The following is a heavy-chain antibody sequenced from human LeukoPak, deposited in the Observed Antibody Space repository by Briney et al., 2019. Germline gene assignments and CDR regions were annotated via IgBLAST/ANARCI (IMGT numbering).Heavy chain of an antibody. V-gene: IGHV4-39*01. CDR3: ARRQLVRNFDY. D-gene: IGHD6-6*01. CDR1: GGSISSSSYY. Sequence: SETLSLTCTVSGGSISSSSYYWGWIRQPPGTGLEWIRSIYYSGSTYYNPSLKSRVTISVDTSKNQFSLKLSSVTAADTAVYYCARRQLVRNFDYWGQGTLVTVSS. CDR2: IYYSGST. J-gene: IGHJ4*02.